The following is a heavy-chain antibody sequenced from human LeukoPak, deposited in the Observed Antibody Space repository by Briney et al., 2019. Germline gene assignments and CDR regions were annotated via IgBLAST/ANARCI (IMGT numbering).Heavy chain of an antibody. CDR2: IYYSGST. CDR1: GGSISSSSYY. D-gene: IGHD3-3*01. Sequence: SETLSLTCTVSGGSISSSSYYWGWIRQPPGKGLEWIGSIYYSGSTYYNPSLKSRVTISVDTSKNQFSLKMSSVTAADTAVYYCARRTSNYDFSRDFDYWGQGTLVTVSS. J-gene: IGHJ4*02. V-gene: IGHV4-39*01. CDR3: ARRTSNYDFSRDFDY.